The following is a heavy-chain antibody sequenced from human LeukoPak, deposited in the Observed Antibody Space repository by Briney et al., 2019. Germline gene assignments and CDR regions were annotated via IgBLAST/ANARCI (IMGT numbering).Heavy chain of an antibody. J-gene: IGHJ4*02. CDR2: IKPDGSDK. D-gene: IGHD1-26*01. V-gene: IGHV3-7*01. Sequence: RAGGSLRLSCADSQFTFNGSWMNWVRQAPGKGLQWVANIKPDGSDKYYVDSVRGRFTVSRDNAKNSLYLHLSSLGADDTAVYYCARGTGVYYIYWGQGTLVTVSS. CDR3: ARGTGVYYIY. CDR1: QFTFNGSW.